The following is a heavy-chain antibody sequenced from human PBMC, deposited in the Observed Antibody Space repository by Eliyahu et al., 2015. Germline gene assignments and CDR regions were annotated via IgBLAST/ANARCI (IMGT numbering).Heavy chain of an antibody. V-gene: IGHV3-30-3*01. CDR2: ISYDGSNK. CDR3: ARGLVVAARNAFDI. Sequence: QVQLVESGGGVVXPGRSLRLSCXASXFTFXXYAMHWVRQAPGKGLEWVAVISYDGSNKYYADSVKGRFTISRDNSKNTLYLQMNSLRAEDTAVYYCARGLVVAARNAFDIWGQGTMVTVSS. J-gene: IGHJ3*02. CDR1: XFTFXXYA. D-gene: IGHD2-15*01.